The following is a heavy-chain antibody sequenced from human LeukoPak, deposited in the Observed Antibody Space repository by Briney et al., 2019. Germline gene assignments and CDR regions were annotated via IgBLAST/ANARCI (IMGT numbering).Heavy chain of an antibody. CDR3: ARGSECGGDCSNPLAYYYYGMDV. V-gene: IGHV3-30*04. D-gene: IGHD2-21*02. CDR1: GFTFSSYA. CDR2: ISYDGSNK. Sequence: GRSLRLSCAASGFTFSSYAMHWVRQAPGKGLEWVAVISYDGSNKYYADSVKGRFTISRDNSKNTLYLQMNSLRAEDTAVYYCARGSECGGDCSNPLAYYYYGMDVWGQGTTVTVSS. J-gene: IGHJ6*02.